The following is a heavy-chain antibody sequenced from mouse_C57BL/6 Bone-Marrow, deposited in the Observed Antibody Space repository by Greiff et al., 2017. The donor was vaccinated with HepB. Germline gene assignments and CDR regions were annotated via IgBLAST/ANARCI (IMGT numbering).Heavy chain of an antibody. CDR2: IWSGGST. V-gene: IGHV2-2*01. CDR1: GFSLTSYG. D-gene: IGHD2-2*01. J-gene: IGHJ4*01. CDR3: ARRELWLRRIGYAMDY. Sequence: VKLQESGPGLVQPSQSLSITCTVSGFSLTSYGVHWVRQSPGKGLEWLGVIWSGGSTDYNAAFISRLSISKDNSKSQVFFKMNSLQADDTAIYYCARRELWLRRIGYAMDYWGQGTSVTVSS.